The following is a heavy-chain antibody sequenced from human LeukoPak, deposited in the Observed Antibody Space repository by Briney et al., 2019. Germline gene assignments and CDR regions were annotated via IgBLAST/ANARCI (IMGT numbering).Heavy chain of an antibody. CDR1: GFTFSDYY. Sequence: PGGSLRLSCAASGFTFSDYYMSWIRQAPGKGLEWVSYISSSGSTMYYADSVKGRFTISRDNAKNSLYLQMNSLRVEDTAVYYCATLIEGGSSSWYGPSDAFDIWGQGTMVTVSS. V-gene: IGHV3-11*01. J-gene: IGHJ3*02. CDR2: ISSSGSTM. CDR3: ATLIEGGSSSWYGPSDAFDI. D-gene: IGHD6-13*01.